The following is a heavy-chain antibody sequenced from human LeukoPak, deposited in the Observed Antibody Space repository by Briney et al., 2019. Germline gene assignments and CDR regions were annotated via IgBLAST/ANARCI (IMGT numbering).Heavy chain of an antibody. CDR1: GYSFTGYY. CDR3: ARAVTSSSAY. D-gene: IGHD6-6*01. Sequence: ASVKVSCKASGYSFTGYYIHWVRQAPGQGLEWMGWINPNSGGTSYSQKFQDRVTVTRDTSISTVYMELSRLTSDDTAVYFCARAVTSSSAYWGQGTLVTVSS. V-gene: IGHV1-2*02. J-gene: IGHJ4*02. CDR2: INPNSGGT.